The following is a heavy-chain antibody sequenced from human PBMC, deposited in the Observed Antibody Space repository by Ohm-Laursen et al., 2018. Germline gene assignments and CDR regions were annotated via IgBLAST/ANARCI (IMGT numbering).Heavy chain of an antibody. V-gene: IGHV3-23*01. J-gene: IGHJ6*02. CDR2: ISGSGGST. D-gene: IGHD2-2*01. CDR1: GFTFSSYA. Sequence: SLRLSCAASGFTFSSYATSWVRQAPGKGLEWVSAISGSGGSTYYADSVKGRFTISRDNSKNTLYLQMNSLRAEDTAVYYCAKDGVVPAAMIGYYYGMDVWGQGTTVTVSS. CDR3: AKDGVVPAAMIGYYYGMDV.